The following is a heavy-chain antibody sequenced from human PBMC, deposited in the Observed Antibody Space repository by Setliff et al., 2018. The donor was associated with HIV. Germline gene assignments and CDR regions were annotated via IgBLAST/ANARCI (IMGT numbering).Heavy chain of an antibody. Sequence: PSETLSLTCTASGGSITSNNYYWGWIRQPPGKGLEWIGTFYYSGSTYYNSSLKSRVTISVYTSTNRFSLMLNSVTAADTAVYYCVRRVYDFWSGLVGYSYYMDVWGKGTTVTVSS. J-gene: IGHJ6*03. CDR3: VRRVYDFWSGLVGYSYYMDV. V-gene: IGHV4-39*01. CDR1: GGSITSNNYY. D-gene: IGHD3-3*01. CDR2: FYYSGST.